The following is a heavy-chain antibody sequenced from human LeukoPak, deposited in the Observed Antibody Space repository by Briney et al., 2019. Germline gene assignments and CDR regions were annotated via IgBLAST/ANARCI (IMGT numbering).Heavy chain of an antibody. CDR3: ARDLYSSGWYVDY. CDR2: IYSGGST. V-gene: IGHV3-53*01. CDR1: GFTVSSNY. D-gene: IGHD6-19*01. Sequence: PVGSLRLSCAASGFTVSSNYMSWVRQAPGKGLEWVSVIYSGGSTYYADSVKGRFTISRDNSKNTLYLQMNSLRAEDTAVYYCARDLYSSGWYVDYWGQGTLVTVSS. J-gene: IGHJ4*02.